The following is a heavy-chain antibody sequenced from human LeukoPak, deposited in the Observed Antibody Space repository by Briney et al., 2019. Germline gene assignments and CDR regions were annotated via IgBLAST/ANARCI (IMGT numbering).Heavy chain of an antibody. CDR2: ISGSGGST. Sequence: GGSLRLSCAASGFTFSSYAMSWVRQAPGQGLEWVSAISGSGGSTYYADSVKGRFTISRDNSMNTPYLQMNSLRAEDTAVYYCTKVPPPYYDFWSGYYTSDYWGQGTLVTVSS. D-gene: IGHD3-3*01. CDR1: GFTFSSYA. CDR3: TKVPPPYYDFWSGYYTSDY. V-gene: IGHV3-23*01. J-gene: IGHJ4*02.